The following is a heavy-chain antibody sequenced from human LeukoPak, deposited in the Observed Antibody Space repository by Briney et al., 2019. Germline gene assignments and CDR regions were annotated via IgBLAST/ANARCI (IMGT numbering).Heavy chain of an antibody. J-gene: IGHJ4*02. Sequence: ASVKVSCKASGYTFTNYDINWVRQATGQGPEWMGWMNPNSGNTGYAQNFQGRVTITRDTSASTAYMELSSLRSEDTAVYYCARALAGSYGYWCQGTLVTVSS. CDR3: ARALAGSYGY. CDR1: GYTFTNYD. V-gene: IGHV1-8*01. CDR2: MNPNSGNT. D-gene: IGHD1-26*01.